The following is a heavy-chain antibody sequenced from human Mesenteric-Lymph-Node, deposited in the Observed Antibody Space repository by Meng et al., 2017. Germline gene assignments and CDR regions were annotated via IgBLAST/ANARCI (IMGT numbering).Heavy chain of an antibody. CDR3: ASHEDYYGSGSYYI. CDR1: GFTFSSNS. V-gene: IGHV3-7*03. D-gene: IGHD3-10*01. CDR2: IKQDGSEK. Sequence: VGSGGGLVRPGGSLRLSCSASGFTFSSNSMSWVRQAPGKGLQWVANIKQDGSEKYYVDSVKGRFTISRDNSKNTVNLQIDNLRAEDTAVYYCASHEDYYGSGSYYIWGQGTLVTVSS. J-gene: IGHJ4*02.